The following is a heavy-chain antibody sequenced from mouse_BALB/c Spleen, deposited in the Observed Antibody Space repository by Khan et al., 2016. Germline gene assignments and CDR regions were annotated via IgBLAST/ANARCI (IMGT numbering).Heavy chain of an antibody. CDR2: ISTGGST. CDR3: AREDYDIYGDYFEY. J-gene: IGHJ2*01. CDR1: GFTFSSYA. D-gene: IGHD2-1*01. Sequence: EVELVESGGGLVKPGGSLKLSCAASGFTFSSYAMSWVRQTPEKRLEWVASISTGGSTYYPDSVKGRFTILRDNARYILYLQMSSLRSEAAARYFCAREDYDIYGDYFEYWGHGTTLTVSS. V-gene: IGHV5-6-5*01.